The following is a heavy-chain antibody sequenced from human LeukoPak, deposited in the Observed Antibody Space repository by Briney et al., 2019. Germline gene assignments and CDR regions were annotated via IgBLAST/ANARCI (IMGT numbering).Heavy chain of an antibody. J-gene: IGHJ4*02. D-gene: IGHD2-2*01. Sequence: GGSLRLSCAASGFTVSSNYMSWVRQAPGKGLEWVSVIYSGGSTYYADSVKGRFTISRDNSKNTLYLQMNSLRAEDTAVYYCARVAPLVVAARDDYWGQGTLVTVSS. CDR3: ARVAPLVVAARDDY. CDR2: IYSGGST. V-gene: IGHV3-53*05. CDR1: GFTVSSNY.